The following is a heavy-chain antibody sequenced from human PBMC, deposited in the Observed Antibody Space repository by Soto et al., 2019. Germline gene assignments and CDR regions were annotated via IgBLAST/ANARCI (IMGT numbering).Heavy chain of an antibody. CDR1: GFTFSSYS. CDR3: ARVDTAMINYFDY. J-gene: IGHJ4*02. D-gene: IGHD5-18*01. Sequence: PGGSLRLSCAASGFTFSSYSMNWVRQTPGKGLEWVSSISSSSSYIYYADSVKGRFTISRDSAKNSLYLQMNSLRAEDTAVYYCARVDTAMINYFDYWGQGTLVTVSS. V-gene: IGHV3-21*01. CDR2: ISSSSSYI.